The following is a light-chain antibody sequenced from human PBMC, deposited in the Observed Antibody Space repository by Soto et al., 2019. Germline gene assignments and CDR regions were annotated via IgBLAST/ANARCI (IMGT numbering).Light chain of an antibody. V-gene: IGKV3D-11*01. CDR1: QGIGDT. CDR2: DTS. J-gene: IGKJ4*01. Sequence: EVVMTQSPATLSVSPGEGVTLSCRASQGIGDTLAWYQHKPGQTPRLLIYDTSTRATGVPARFSGSGSGTDFSLTISGLEPEDFAVYYCQQRSNWPLTFGGGTKVQIK. CDR3: QQRSNWPLT.